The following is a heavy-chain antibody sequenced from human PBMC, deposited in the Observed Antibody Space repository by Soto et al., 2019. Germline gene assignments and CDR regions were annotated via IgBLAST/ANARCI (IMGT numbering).Heavy chain of an antibody. V-gene: IGHV3-21*01. CDR1: GFAFRSYN. Sequence: EVQLVDSGGGLVKPGGSLTLSCAASGFAFRSYNMNWVRQAPGKGLEWVASISSGSSNIYYADSVKGRFTISRDNAKNSLFLQMDSLRAEDSAVYYCASVTVVAATFEFWCTGTLVTVSS. CDR3: ASVTVVAATFEF. CDR2: ISSGSSNI. D-gene: IGHD2-15*01. J-gene: IGHJ4*02.